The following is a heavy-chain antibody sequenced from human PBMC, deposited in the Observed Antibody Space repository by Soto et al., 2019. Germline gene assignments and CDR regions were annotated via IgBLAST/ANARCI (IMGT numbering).Heavy chain of an antibody. CDR1: GFTFKNYA. CDR2: IGGSGETV. J-gene: IGHJ6*02. V-gene: IGHV3-23*01. D-gene: IGHD5-12*01. Sequence: EVQLLESGGGLVQPGGSLRLSCAASGFTFKNYAVTWVRQAPGKGLEWVSGIGGSGETVYYADSVKGRFTISRDNSKNTLYLQMNSLRAEDTAVYHCAKNPVTTIMPPMYYGMDVWGPGTTVTVSS. CDR3: AKNPVTTIMPPMYYGMDV.